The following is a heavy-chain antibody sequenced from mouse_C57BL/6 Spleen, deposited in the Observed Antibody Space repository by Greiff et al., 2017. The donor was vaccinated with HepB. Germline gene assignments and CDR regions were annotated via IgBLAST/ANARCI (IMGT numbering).Heavy chain of an antibody. CDR3: ARRHYDYDEDY. V-gene: IGHV5-6*02. J-gene: IGHJ4*01. D-gene: IGHD2-4*01. CDR2: ISSGGSYT. Sequence: EVKLVESGGDLVKPGGSLKLSCAASGFTFSSYGMSWVRQTPDKRLEWVATISSGGSYTYYPDSVKGRFTISRDNAKNTLYLQMSSLKSEDTAMYYCARRHYDYDEDYWGQGTSVTVSS. CDR1: GFTFSSYG.